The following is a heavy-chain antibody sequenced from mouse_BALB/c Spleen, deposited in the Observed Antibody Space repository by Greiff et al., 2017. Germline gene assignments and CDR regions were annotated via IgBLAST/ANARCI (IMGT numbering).Heavy chain of an antibody. D-gene: IGHD2-4*01. CDR1: GFTFSDYY. Sequence: EVHLVESGGGLVKPGGSLKLSCAASGFTFSDYYMYWVRQTPEKRLEWVATISDGGSYTYYPDSVKGRFTISRDNAKNNLYLQMSSLKSEDTAMYYCARDDYDAAYWGQGTLVTVSA. J-gene: IGHJ3*01. CDR2: ISDGGSYT. CDR3: ARDDYDAAY. V-gene: IGHV5-4*02.